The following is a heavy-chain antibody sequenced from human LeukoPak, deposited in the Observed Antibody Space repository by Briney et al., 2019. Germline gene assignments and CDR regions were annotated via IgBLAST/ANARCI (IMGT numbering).Heavy chain of an antibody. CDR3: ARSYSSSYYGSGSYPY. Sequence: PGGSLRLSCAASGFTFSSYSMNWVRQAPGKGLEWVSSISSSSSYIYYADSVKGRFTISRDNAKNSLYLQMNSLRAEDTAVYYCARSYSSSYYGSGSYPYWGQGTLVTVSS. D-gene: IGHD3-10*01. CDR2: ISSSSSYI. J-gene: IGHJ4*02. CDR1: GFTFSSYS. V-gene: IGHV3-21*04.